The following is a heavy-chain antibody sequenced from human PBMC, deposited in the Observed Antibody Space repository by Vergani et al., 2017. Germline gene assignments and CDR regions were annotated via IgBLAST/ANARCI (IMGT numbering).Heavy chain of an antibody. CDR2: IQFDGSNQ. CDR3: AKHVRGCGIDD. CDR1: GVTLSNYD. Sequence: QVQLVESGGGVVQRGGSLRLSCATSGVTLSNYDMQWIRQRPGKGLEFVAFIQFDGSNQYYADSVKGRFTLSRDFSKNTLYLQMNSLRTDDTATYSCAKHVRGCGIDDRGQGTKVIV. J-gene: IGHJ4*02. V-gene: IGHV3-30*02. D-gene: IGHD2-21*01.